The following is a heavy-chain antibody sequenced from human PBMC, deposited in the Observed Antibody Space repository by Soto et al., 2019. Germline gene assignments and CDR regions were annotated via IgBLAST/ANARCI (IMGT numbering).Heavy chain of an antibody. D-gene: IGHD1-26*01. Sequence: QVQLVESGGGVVQPGRSLRLSCAASGFTFSSYGMHWVRQAPGKGLEWVAVIWYDGSNKYYADSVKGRFTISRDNSKNTLYLQMNSLRAEDTAVYYCARDRGSYYEYFQHWGQGTLVTVSS. CDR3: ARDRGSYYEYFQH. J-gene: IGHJ1*01. V-gene: IGHV3-33*01. CDR2: IWYDGSNK. CDR1: GFTFSSYG.